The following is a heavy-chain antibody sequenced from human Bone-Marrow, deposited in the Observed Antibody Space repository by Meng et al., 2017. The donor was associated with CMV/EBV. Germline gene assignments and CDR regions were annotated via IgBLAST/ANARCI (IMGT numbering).Heavy chain of an antibody. CDR2: IWYDGSNK. CDR3: AKDSYSSSSGFVLYYYGIDV. V-gene: IGHV3-33*06. CDR1: GFTFSSYG. J-gene: IGHJ6*02. Sequence: GESLKISCAASGFTFSSYGMHWVRQAPGKGLEWVAVIWYDGSNKYYADSVKGRFTISRDNSKNTLYLQMNSLRAEDTAVYYCAKDSYSSSSGFVLYYYGIDVWGQGTTVTVSS. D-gene: IGHD6-6*01.